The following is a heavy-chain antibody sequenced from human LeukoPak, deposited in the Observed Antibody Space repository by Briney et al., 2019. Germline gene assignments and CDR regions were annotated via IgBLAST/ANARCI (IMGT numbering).Heavy chain of an antibody. Sequence: GGSLRLSCAASGFTFSSYGMHWVRQASGKGLEWVAVISYDGSNKYYADSVKGRFTISRDNSKNTLYLQMNSLRAEDTAVYYCAKEYGVDWGQGTLVTVSS. V-gene: IGHV3-30*18. CDR1: GFTFSSYG. D-gene: IGHD4-17*01. J-gene: IGHJ4*02. CDR3: AKEYGVD. CDR2: ISYDGSNK.